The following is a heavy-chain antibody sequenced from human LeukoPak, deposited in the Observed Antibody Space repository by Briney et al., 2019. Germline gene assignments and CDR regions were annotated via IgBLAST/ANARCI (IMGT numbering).Heavy chain of an antibody. Sequence: PSETLSLTCTVSGGSISSYYWSWIRQPPGKGLEWIGYIYYSGSTNYNPSLKSRVTISVDTFKNQFSLKLSSATAADTAVYYCARDSVGYPDYWGQGTLVTVSS. CDR3: ARDSVGYPDY. J-gene: IGHJ4*02. CDR1: GGSISSYY. V-gene: IGHV4-59*01. CDR2: IYYSGST. D-gene: IGHD5-12*01.